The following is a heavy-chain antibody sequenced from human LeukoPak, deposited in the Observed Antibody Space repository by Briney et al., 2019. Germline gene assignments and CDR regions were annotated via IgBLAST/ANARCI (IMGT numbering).Heavy chain of an antibody. D-gene: IGHD1-26*01. CDR2: INRAGSGS. CDR1: GFTFTDYW. Sequence: PGRSLRLSCAASGFTFTDYWMTWVRQVPGKGLEWVANINRAGSGSYYVDSVKGRFTISRDNAEKSLYLQMDSLRVDDTAVYYCARVGTWELQRVFDNWGQGTMVTVSS. CDR3: ARVGTWELQRVFDN. V-gene: IGHV3-7*01. J-gene: IGHJ4*02.